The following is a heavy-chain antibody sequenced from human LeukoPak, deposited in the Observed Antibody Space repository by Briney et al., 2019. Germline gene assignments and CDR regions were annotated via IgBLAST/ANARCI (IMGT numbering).Heavy chain of an antibody. CDR3: ARDGGSAMPFDY. Sequence: PGGSLRLSCAASGFTFSTYWMSWVRQAPGKGLEWVANIRQDGSDKYYVDSVKGRSTISRDNAKNSLYLQMNSLRAEDTAVYYCARDGGSAMPFDYWGQGTLVTVSS. CDR2: IRQDGSDK. V-gene: IGHV3-7*01. J-gene: IGHJ4*02. D-gene: IGHD2-2*01. CDR1: GFTFSTYW.